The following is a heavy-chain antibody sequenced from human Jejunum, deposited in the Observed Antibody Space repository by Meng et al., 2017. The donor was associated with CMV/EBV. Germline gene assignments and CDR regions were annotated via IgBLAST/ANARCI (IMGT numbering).Heavy chain of an antibody. CDR3: VRVEEQLS. J-gene: IGHJ5*02. CDR2: INSDGTST. CDR1: GFTFSSNW. V-gene: IGHV3-74*01. Sequence: EMQLVECGGGLAQPGGSLILSCAASGFTFSSNWMPWVRQAPGKGLVWVSHINSDGTSTNYADSVKGRFTISRDNAKNTLYLQMSSLTADDTAVYYCVRVEEQLSWGQGSLVTVSS. D-gene: IGHD6-13*01.